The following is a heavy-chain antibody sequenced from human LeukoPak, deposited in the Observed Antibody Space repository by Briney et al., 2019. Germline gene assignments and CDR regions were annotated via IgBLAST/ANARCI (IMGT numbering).Heavy chain of an antibody. CDR1: GFTFSSCS. Sequence: GGSLRLSCAASGFTFSSCSMNWVRQAPGKGLEWVSYISSASGSIYYADSVKGRFTISRDNAKNSLFLQMNGLRAEDTAVYNCARLPAYCSSTSCYYDYWAREPWSPSPQ. V-gene: IGHV3-48*04. CDR2: ISSASGSI. J-gene: IGHJ4*02. D-gene: IGHD2-2*01. CDR3: ARLPAYCSSTSCYYDY.